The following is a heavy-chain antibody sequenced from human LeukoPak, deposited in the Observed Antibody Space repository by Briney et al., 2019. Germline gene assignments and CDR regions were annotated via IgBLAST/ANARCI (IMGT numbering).Heavy chain of an antibody. CDR1: GFTFTDYA. CDR3: AKGLTTHDY. J-gene: IGHJ4*02. Sequence: GGPLRLSCAASGFTFTDYAMTWVRQAPGKGLEWVSTMRYGADSTYYPDSVKGRFTISRDNSKNTLYLQMNSLRADDTAVYYCAKGLTTHDYWGQGTLVTVSS. CDR2: MRYGADST. D-gene: IGHD4-11*01. V-gene: IGHV3-23*01.